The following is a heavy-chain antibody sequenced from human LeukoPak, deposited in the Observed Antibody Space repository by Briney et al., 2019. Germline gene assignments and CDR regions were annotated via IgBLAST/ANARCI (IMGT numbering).Heavy chain of an antibody. CDR2: INHSGST. CDR3: ARTSSSGLVGGYYFDY. V-gene: IGHV4-34*01. CDR1: GGSFSGYY. D-gene: IGHD6-19*01. Sequence: SETLSLTCAVYGGSFSGYYWSWIRQPPGKGLEWIGEINHSGSTRFNPSLKSRVTISVDTSKNQFSLKLSSVTAADTAVYYCARTSSSGLVGGYYFDYWGQGTLVTVSS. J-gene: IGHJ4*02.